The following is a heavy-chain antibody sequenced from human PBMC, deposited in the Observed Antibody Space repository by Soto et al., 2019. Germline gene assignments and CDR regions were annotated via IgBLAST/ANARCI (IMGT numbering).Heavy chain of an antibody. D-gene: IGHD1-1*01. V-gene: IGHV1-18*01. CDR3: ARGRYGDY. CDR2: ISAHNGNT. J-gene: IGHJ4*02. Sequence: QVHLVQSGAEVKNPGASVKVSCKGSGYTFTTYGITWVRQAPGQGLEWMGWISAHNGNTNYAQKLQGRVIVTRDTSTSTAYMELRSLRSDDTAVYYCARGRYGDYWGQGALVTVSS. CDR1: GYTFTTYG.